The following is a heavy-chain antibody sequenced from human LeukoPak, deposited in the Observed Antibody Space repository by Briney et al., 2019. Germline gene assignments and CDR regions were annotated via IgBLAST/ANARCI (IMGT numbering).Heavy chain of an antibody. CDR3: ARDIVVVPRYYYCAMDV. CDR2: ISAYNGNT. D-gene: IGHD2-2*01. J-gene: IGHJ6*02. V-gene: IGHV1-18*01. CDR1: GYTFTSYG. Sequence: ASVKVSCKASGYTFTSYGISWVRQAPGQGLEWMGWISAYNGNTNYAQKLQGRVTMTTDTSTSTAYMELRSLRSDDTAVYYCARDIVVVPRYYYCAMDVWGQGTTVTVSS.